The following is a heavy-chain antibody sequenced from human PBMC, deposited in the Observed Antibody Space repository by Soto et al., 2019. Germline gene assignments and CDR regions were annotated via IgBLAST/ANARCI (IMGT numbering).Heavy chain of an antibody. J-gene: IGHJ4*02. D-gene: IGHD3-22*01. CDR3: ARSSGYYLIDDY. Sequence: QVQLVQSGAEEKKPGASVKVSCKASGYTFTSYAMHWVRQATGQSLGWMGWINAGNGNTTYSQKFQGRVTITRDTSASTAYMGLSSLRSEDTAVYYCARSSGYYLIDDYWGRGTLVTVSS. V-gene: IGHV1-3*05. CDR2: INAGNGNT. CDR1: GYTFTSYA.